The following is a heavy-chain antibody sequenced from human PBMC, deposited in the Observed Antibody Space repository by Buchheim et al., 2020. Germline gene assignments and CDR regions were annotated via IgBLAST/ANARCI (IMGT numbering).Heavy chain of an antibody. CDR2: INHSGST. V-gene: IGHV4-34*01. CDR1: GGSFSGYY. CDR3: ARADFWSGYPLDV. J-gene: IGHJ6*02. D-gene: IGHD3-3*01. Sequence: QVQLQQWGAGLLKPSETLSLTCAVYGGSFSGYYWSWIRQHPGKGLEWIGEINHSGSTTYYPSPKSRVTISVDTSKNQFSLKLSSVTAADTAVYYCARADFWSGYPLDVWGQGTT.